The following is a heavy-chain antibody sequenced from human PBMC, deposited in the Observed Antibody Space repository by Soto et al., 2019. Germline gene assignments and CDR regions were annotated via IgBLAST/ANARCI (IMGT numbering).Heavy chain of an antibody. CDR1: GYTFTSYA. Sequence: ASVKVSCKASGYTFTSYAIHWVRQAPGQRLEWMGWINAGIGDTEYSEKFQGRVTITRDTSASTAYMELSSLRSEDTAVYYCARGVAPYYFDYWGQGTLVTVSS. CDR3: ARGVAPYYFDY. D-gene: IGHD2-15*01. V-gene: IGHV1-3*01. J-gene: IGHJ4*02. CDR2: INAGIGDT.